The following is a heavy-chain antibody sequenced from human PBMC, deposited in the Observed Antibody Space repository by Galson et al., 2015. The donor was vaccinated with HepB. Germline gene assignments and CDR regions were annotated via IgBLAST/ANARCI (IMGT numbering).Heavy chain of an antibody. CDR3: AKDLGYSSSWHYFDY. V-gene: IGHV3-30*18. Sequence: SLRLPCAASGFTFSSYGMHWVRQAPGKGLEWVAVISYDGSNKYYADSVKGRFTISRDNSKNTLYLQMNSLRAEDTAVYYCAKDLGYSSSWHYFDYWGQGTLVTVSS. CDR1: GFTFSSYG. D-gene: IGHD6-13*01. CDR2: ISYDGSNK. J-gene: IGHJ4*02.